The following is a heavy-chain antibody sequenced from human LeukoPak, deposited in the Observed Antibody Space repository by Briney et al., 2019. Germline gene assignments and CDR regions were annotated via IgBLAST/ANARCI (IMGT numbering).Heavy chain of an antibody. D-gene: IGHD2-15*01. CDR2: IDPSDSYT. CDR1: GYSFTSYW. V-gene: IGHV5-10-1*01. Sequence: GESLKTSCKGSGYSFTSYWISWVRQMPGKGLEWMGRIDPSDSYTNYSPPFQGHVTISVDKSIRTAYLQWSSLKASDTAMYYCARRLQRHFDYWGQGTLVTVSS. CDR3: ARRLQRHFDY. J-gene: IGHJ4*02.